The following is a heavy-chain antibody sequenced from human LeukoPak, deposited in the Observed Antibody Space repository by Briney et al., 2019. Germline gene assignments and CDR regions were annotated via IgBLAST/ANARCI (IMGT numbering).Heavy chain of an antibody. CDR3: ARKLGTSGSRYTEYFQH. D-gene: IGHD1-26*01. Sequence: GASVKVSCKASGYTFTGYYMHWVRQAPGQGLEWMGWINPNSGGTNYAQKFQGRVTMTRDTSISTAYMELSRLRSDDTAVYYCARKLGTSGSRYTEYFQHWGQGTLVTVSS. CDR2: INPNSGGT. CDR1: GYTFTGYY. V-gene: IGHV1-2*02. J-gene: IGHJ1*01.